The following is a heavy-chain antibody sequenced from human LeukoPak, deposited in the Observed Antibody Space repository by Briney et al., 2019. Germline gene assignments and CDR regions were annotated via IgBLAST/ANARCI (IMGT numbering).Heavy chain of an antibody. CDR2: IYYTRST. Sequence: PSQTLSLTCTVSGGSISSGSYYWSWIRQPAGKGLEWIGYIYYTRSTNYNPSLESRVTILLDTSKNEFSLRLSSVTAADTAVYYCARGYYFDSGSFFEDWGQGTLVTVSS. V-gene: IGHV4-31*03. J-gene: IGHJ4*02. D-gene: IGHD3-10*01. CDR3: ARGYYFDSGSFFED. CDR1: GGSISSGSYY.